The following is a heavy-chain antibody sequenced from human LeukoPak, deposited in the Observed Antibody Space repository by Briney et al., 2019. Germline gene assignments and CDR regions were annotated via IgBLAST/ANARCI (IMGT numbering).Heavy chain of an antibody. CDR1: GGSVSTSDYY. J-gene: IGHJ4*02. Sequence: SETLSLTCTVSGGSVSTSDYYWGWIRQSPVKGLEWIGDVFYTGKTNYNPSLRGRATISIDTSKTQFSLKLTYVTAADSAVYYCARVFDSWGQGTLVTVSS. CDR3: ARVFDS. CDR2: VFYTGKT. V-gene: IGHV4-39*07.